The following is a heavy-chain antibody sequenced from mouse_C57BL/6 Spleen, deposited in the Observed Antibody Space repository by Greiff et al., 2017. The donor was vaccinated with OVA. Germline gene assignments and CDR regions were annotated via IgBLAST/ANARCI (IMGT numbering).Heavy chain of an antibody. V-gene: IGHV1-52*01. D-gene: IGHD1-1*01. CDR1: GYTFTSYW. Sequence: VQLQQSGAELVRPGSSVKLSCKASGYTFTSYWMHWVKQRPIQGLEWIGNIDPSDSETHYNQKFKDKATLTVDKSSSTAYMQLSSLTSEDSAVYYCARFAYYGSRGYYFDYWGQGTTLTVSS. J-gene: IGHJ2*01. CDR3: ARFAYYGSRGYYFDY. CDR2: IDPSDSET.